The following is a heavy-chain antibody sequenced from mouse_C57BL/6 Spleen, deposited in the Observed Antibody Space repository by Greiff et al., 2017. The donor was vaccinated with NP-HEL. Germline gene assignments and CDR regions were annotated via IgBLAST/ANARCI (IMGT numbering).Heavy chain of an antibody. CDR1: GYTFTSYW. V-gene: IGHV1-61*01. CDR2: IYPSDSET. D-gene: IGHD2-13*01. J-gene: IGHJ3*01. CDR3: ARGGDLWFAY. Sequence: QVQLQQPGAELVRPGSSVKLSCKASGYTFTSYWMDWVKQRPGQGLEWIGNIYPSDSETHYNQKFKDKATLTVDKSSSTAYMQLSSLTSEDSAVYYCARGGDLWFAYWGQGTLVTVSA.